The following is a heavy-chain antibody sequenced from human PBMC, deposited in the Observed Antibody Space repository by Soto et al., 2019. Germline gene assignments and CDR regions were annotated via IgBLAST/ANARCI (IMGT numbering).Heavy chain of an antibody. J-gene: IGHJ4*02. CDR2: ISAYNGNT. CDR1: GYTCTSYG. CDR3: ARLNDYGDYEEFYYYFDY. V-gene: IGHV1-18*01. D-gene: IGHD4-17*01. Sequence: ASVKVSCKASGYTCTSYGISCVRQAPGQGLEWMGWISAYNGNTNYAQKLQGRVTMTTDTSTSTAYMELRSLRSDDTAVYYCARLNDYGDYEEFYYYFDYWGQGTLVTVSS.